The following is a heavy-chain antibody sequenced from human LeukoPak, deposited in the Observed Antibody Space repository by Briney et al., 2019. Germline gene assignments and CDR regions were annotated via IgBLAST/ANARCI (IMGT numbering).Heavy chain of an antibody. D-gene: IGHD5-12*01. V-gene: IGHV3-48*02. CDR1: GFTFSSYG. CDR2: ISSSSDSI. Sequence: GGSVRLSCAASGFTFSSYGMNWVRQAPGKRLEWVSYISSSSDSIHYADSVKGRFTISRDNAENSLYLQMSSLRDEDTAVYYCARAMRSGYDYWGQGTLVTVSS. CDR3: ARAMRSGYDY. J-gene: IGHJ4*02.